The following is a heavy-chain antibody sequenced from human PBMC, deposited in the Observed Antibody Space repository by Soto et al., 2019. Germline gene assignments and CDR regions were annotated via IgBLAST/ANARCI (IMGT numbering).Heavy chain of an antibody. V-gene: IGHV3-33*01. D-gene: IGHD5-18*01. CDR2: IWYDGSNK. Sequence: ESGGGVVQPGKSLRLSCAASGFTFSTYGMHRVRQAPGKGLEWVAVIWYDGSNKYHGDSLKGRFTISRDNSKKTLYLQMNNLRAEDTAVYYCGRDGALGDTAVVDSWGQGTLVIVSS. CDR3: GRDGALGDTAVVDS. CDR1: GFTFSTYG. J-gene: IGHJ4*02.